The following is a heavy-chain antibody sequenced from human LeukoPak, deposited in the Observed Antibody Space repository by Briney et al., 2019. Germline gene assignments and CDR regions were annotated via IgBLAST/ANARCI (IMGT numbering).Heavy chain of an antibody. V-gene: IGHV6-1*01. CDR2: TFYRSKWYN. D-gene: IGHD2-2*01. CDR1: GDNVSSNIAT. CDR3: ARTVTSSLSFDI. J-gene: IGHJ3*02. Sequence: SQTLSLTCAISGDNVSSNIATWNWIRQSPSRGLEWLGRTFYRSKWYNDFALSVKGRLTINPDTSENHFSLQLNSVTPEDTAVYYCARTVTSSLSFDIWGRGTVVTVSS.